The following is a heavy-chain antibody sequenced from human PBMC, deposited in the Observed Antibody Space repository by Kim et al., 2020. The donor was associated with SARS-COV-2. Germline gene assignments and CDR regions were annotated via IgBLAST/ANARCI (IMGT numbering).Heavy chain of an antibody. J-gene: IGHJ4*02. D-gene: IGHD3-22*01. V-gene: IGHV3-23*01. CDR2: ISGSGGST. Sequence: GGSLRLSCAASGFTFSSYAMSWVHQAPGKGLEWVSAISGSGGSTYYADSVKGRFTISRDNSKNTLYLQMNSLRAEETAVYYCAKDVRFDTSAEDYWGQGTLVTVSS. CDR1: GFTFSSYA. CDR3: AKDVRFDTSAEDY.